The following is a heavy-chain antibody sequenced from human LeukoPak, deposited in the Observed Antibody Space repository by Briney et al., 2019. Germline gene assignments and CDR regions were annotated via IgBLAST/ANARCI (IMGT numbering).Heavy chain of an antibody. CDR1: GLTFSSYW. Sequence: GGSLRLSCAASGLTFSSYWMSWVRQAPGKGLEWVANIKEDGSEKYYVDSLKGRFTISRDNAKNSLYLQMNSLRAEDTAVYYCAREPFYSNYFDYWGQGTLVTVSS. CDR3: AREPFYSNYFDY. D-gene: IGHD4-11*01. J-gene: IGHJ4*02. V-gene: IGHV3-7*01. CDR2: IKEDGSEK.